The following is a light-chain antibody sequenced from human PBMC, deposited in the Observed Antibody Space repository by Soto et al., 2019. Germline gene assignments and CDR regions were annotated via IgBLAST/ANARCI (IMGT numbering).Light chain of an antibody. J-gene: IGLJ1*01. CDR1: NSDVGAYNY. CDR3: SSYTASSTRV. Sequence: QSVLTQPTSVSWPHGQSITIPCTGNNSDVGAYNYVSWYQQNSDRALKHMIYDVTNCLSGVYNRFSGSKSGNTASLAISGLQAEDEADYYCSSYTASSTRVFGNGTKVTVL. CDR2: DVT. V-gene: IGLV2-14*03.